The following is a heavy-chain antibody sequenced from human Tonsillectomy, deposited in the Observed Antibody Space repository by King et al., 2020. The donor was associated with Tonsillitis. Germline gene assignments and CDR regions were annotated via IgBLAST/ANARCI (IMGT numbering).Heavy chain of an antibody. CDR1: GGSISSYY. J-gene: IGHJ5*02. D-gene: IGHD2-2*02. Sequence: QLQESGPGLVKPSETLSLTCTVSGGSISSYYWSWIRQPPGKGLEWIGYIYYSGSTNYNPSLKSRVTISVDTSKNQFSLKLSSVTAADTAGYYCARTVGSCSSTSCYIGLSGVHDGNWFDPWGQGTLVTVSS. V-gene: IGHV4-59*01. CDR3: ARTVGSCSSTSCYIGLSGVHDGNWFDP. CDR2: IYYSGST.